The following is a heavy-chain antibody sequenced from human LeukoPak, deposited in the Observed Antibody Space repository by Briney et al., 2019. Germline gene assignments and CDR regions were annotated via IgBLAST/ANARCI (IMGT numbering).Heavy chain of an antibody. V-gene: IGHV4-4*07. Sequence: SETLSLTCTVSGGSITSYYWSWIRQPAGKGLERIGRIHTGGSTNYNPSLKSRVTMSVDTSKNQFSLKLTSVTATDTAMYYCASSFAVAGYYHGMDVWGQGTTVTVSS. D-gene: IGHD3-3*01. CDR1: GGSITSYY. CDR2: IHTGGST. CDR3: ASSFAVAGYYHGMDV. J-gene: IGHJ6*02.